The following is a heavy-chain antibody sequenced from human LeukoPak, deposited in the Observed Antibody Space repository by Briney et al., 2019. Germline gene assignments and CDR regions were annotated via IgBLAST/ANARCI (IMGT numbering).Heavy chain of an antibody. Sequence: PSETLSLTCAVYGGSFSGYYWSWIRQPPGKGLEWIGEINHSGSTNYNPSLKSRATISVDTSKNQFSLKLSSVTAPDTAVYYCASRSRYNWNEGGDYWGQGTLVTVSS. V-gene: IGHV4-34*01. CDR2: INHSGST. D-gene: IGHD1-1*01. J-gene: IGHJ4*02. CDR1: GGSFSGYY. CDR3: ASRSRYNWNEGGDY.